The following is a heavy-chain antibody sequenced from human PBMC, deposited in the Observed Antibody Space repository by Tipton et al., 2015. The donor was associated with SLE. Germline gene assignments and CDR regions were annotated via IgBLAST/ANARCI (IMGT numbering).Heavy chain of an antibody. D-gene: IGHD6-13*01. J-gene: IGHJ6*03. CDR2: ISSSGSTI. CDR3: ARELPAAGHYYYMDV. CDR1: GFTFSSYE. V-gene: IGHV3-48*03. Sequence: SLRLSCAASGFTFSSYEMNWVRQAPGKGLEWVSYISSSGSTIYYADSVKGRFTISRDNAKNSLYLQMNSLRAEDTAVYYCARELPAAGHYYYMDVWGKGTTVTVSS.